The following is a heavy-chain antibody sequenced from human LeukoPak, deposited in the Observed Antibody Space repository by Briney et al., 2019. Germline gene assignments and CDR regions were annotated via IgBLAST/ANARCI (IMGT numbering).Heavy chain of an antibody. CDR1: RDSVSSNSAA. Sequence: SQTLSLTCAISRDSVSSNSAAWNWIRQSPSRGLELQGRTYYRSKWYNDYAGSVKGRMTSSADPSKNQFSLQWNSVTPVDTAVYYWARSISGLRDWGEGTLVTVSS. CDR3: ARSISGLRD. V-gene: IGHV6-1*01. CDR2: TYYRSKWYN. D-gene: IGHD3-10*01. J-gene: IGHJ4*02.